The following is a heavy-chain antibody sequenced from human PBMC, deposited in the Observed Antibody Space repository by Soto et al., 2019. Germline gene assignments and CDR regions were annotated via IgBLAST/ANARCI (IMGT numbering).Heavy chain of an antibody. J-gene: IGHJ4*02. Sequence: QVQLVESGGGVVQPGRSLRLSCAASGFTFSDNAMHWVRQAPGKGLEWVAVISYDGSNKYYGDSVKGRFTISRDNSNNTLYLQMNRLRAEDTAVYYCARGVVVVVAATPLDYWGQGTLVTVSS. CDR1: GFTFSDNA. D-gene: IGHD2-15*01. CDR2: ISYDGSNK. V-gene: IGHV3-30-3*01. CDR3: ARGVVVVVAATPLDY.